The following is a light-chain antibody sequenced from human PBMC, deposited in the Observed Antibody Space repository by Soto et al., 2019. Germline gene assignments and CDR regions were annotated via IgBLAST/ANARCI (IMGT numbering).Light chain of an antibody. CDR3: QQSDVSPRT. V-gene: IGKV1-39*01. CDR2: DAT. Sequence: DIQMTQSPSSLSASVGDRVTITCRASQSISSYLNWYQQRPGKAPNLLIYDATRLHSGVPTRFSGSGYGTDFTLTITSLQLEDFATYYCQQSDVSPRTFGQGTKVEIK. J-gene: IGKJ1*01. CDR1: QSISSY.